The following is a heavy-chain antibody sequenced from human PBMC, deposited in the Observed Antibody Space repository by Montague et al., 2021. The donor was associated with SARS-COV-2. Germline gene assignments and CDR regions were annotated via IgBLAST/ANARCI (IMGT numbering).Heavy chain of an antibody. V-gene: IGHV3-23*01. D-gene: IGHD3-22*01. CDR2: ISTTGANT. J-gene: IGHJ3*01. CDR3: AKEGVVVGADGFDY. CDR1: GFTFNIYG. Sequence: FLRLSCAASGFTFNIYGMHWVRQAPGKGLEWVSAISTTGANTYYAGSVKGRFTISRDNSKNTLYLQLNSLRDEDTAVYYCAKEGVVVGADGFDYWGQGTMVTASS.